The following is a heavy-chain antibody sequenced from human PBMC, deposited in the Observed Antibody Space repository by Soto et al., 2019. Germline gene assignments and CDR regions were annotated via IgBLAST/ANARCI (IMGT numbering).Heavy chain of an antibody. J-gene: IGHJ4*02. V-gene: IGHV4-59*01. Sequence: PSETLSLTCPFSGYYISSYYWSWIRQPPGKGLEWIGYIYYSGSTNYNPSLKSRVTISVDTSKNQFSLKLSSVTAADTAVYYCARESFYDSGGFHGFDYWGQGTLVTVSS. CDR3: ARESFYDSGGFHGFDY. CDR2: IYYSGST. CDR1: GYYISSYY. D-gene: IGHD3-22*01.